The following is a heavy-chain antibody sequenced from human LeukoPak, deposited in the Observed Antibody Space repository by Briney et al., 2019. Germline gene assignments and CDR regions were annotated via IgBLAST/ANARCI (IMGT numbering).Heavy chain of an antibody. CDR2: IYYSGST. V-gene: IGHV4-30-4*01. CDR3: ARGVGYCSGGSCYQHTDFDY. D-gene: IGHD2-15*01. CDR1: GGSISSGDYY. J-gene: IGHJ4*02. Sequence: SETLSLTCTVSGGSISSGDYYWSWIRQPPGKGLEWIGYIYYSGSTYYNPSLKSRVTISVDTFKNQFSLKLSSVTAADTAVYYCARGVGYCSGGSCYQHTDFDYWGQGTLVTVSS.